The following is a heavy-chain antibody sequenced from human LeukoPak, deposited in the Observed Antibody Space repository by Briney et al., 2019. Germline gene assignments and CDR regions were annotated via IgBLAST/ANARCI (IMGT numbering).Heavy chain of an antibody. Sequence: SVKVSCKASGGTFSSYAISWVRQAPGQGLEWMGGIIPIFGTANYAQKFQGRVTITTDESTSTAYMELSSLRSEDTAVYYCARDDGYGWWGSYWGQGTLVTVSS. J-gene: IGHJ4*02. CDR2: IIPIFGTA. V-gene: IGHV1-69*05. D-gene: IGHD6-19*01. CDR3: ARDDGYGWWGSY. CDR1: GGTFSSYA.